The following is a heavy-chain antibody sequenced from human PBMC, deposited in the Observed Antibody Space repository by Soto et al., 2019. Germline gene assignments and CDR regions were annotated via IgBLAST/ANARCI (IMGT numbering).Heavy chain of an antibody. V-gene: IGHV4-59*03. Sequence: TLSLTRDVSGDSITTYYWSWIRQPPGKGLEWSGYVYYSGSTLYNPSLESRVTMSIDMSKKQVSLKLTSVIAADTAVYYCAMTRMIESWIDYWGHGALV. J-gene: IGHJ4*01. CDR1: GDSITTYY. D-gene: IGHD3-16*01. CDR3: AMTRMIESWIDY. CDR2: VYYSGST.